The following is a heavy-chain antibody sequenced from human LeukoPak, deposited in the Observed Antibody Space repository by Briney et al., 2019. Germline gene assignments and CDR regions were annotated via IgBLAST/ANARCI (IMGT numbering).Heavy chain of an antibody. V-gene: IGHV4-59*01. Sequence: ASETLSLTCTVSGGSISSYYWSWIRQPPGKGLEWIGYIYYSGSTNYNPSLKSRVTISVDTSKNQFSLKLSSVTAADTAVYYCARDIYYMDVWGKGTTVTVSS. J-gene: IGHJ6*03. CDR1: GGSISSYY. CDR2: IYYSGST. CDR3: ARDIYYMDV.